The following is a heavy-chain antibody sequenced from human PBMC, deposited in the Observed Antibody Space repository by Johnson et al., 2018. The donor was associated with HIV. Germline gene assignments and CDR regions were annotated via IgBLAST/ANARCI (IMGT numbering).Heavy chain of an antibody. Sequence: QVQLVESGGGVVQPGRSLRLSCAASGFTFSSYAMHWVRQAPGKGLEWVAVISYDGSNKYYADSVKGRFTISRDNSKNTLYLQMNSLRAEDTAVYYCAKDLYSSSWTNDAFDIWGQGTMVTVS. CDR1: GFTFSSYA. J-gene: IGHJ3*02. CDR3: AKDLYSSSWTNDAFDI. D-gene: IGHD6-13*01. V-gene: IGHV3-30-3*01. CDR2: ISYDGSNK.